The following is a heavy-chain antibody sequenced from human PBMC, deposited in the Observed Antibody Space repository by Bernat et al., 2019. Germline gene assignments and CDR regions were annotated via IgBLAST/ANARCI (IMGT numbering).Heavy chain of an antibody. Sequence: QLQLQESGPGLVKPSETLSLICTVSGGSISSGSHYWGWIRQPPGKGLEWIGSIYYSGGTYYSPSLKSRATVSVDTSKNQFSLKLNSVTAADTAVYYCARVFLSETSYYHGMDVWGQGTTVTVSS. CDR3: ARVFLSETSYYHGMDV. V-gene: IGHV4-39*01. CDR2: IYYSGGT. D-gene: IGHD3-10*01. CDR1: GGSISSGSHY. J-gene: IGHJ6*02.